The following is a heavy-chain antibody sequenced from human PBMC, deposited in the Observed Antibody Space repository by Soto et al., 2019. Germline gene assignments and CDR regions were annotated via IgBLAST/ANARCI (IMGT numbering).Heavy chain of an antibody. D-gene: IGHD3-9*01. CDR1: GFTPTTTP. Sequence: QPGGSLRLSCAGSGFTPTTTPLSWVRQPPGEGLEWVTTISGTASRTYYVDSVKGRFFISRDNSKNTVTLQMNNLTVDDTAVYYCATSFRYFDNWGQGTRVTVSS. CDR3: ATSFRYFDN. CDR2: ISGTASRT. J-gene: IGHJ4*02. V-gene: IGHV3-23*01.